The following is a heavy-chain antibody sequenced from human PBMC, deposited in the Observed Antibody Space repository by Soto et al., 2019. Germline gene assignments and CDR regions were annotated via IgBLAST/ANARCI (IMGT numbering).Heavy chain of an antibody. Sequence: PSETLSLTCAVYGGSFSGYYWSWIRQPPGKGLEWIGEINHSGSTNYNPSLKSRVTISVDTSKNQFSLKLSSVTAADTAVYYCARALSYYYDSSGYPYYYGMDVWGQGTTVTVSS. CDR2: INHSGST. D-gene: IGHD3-22*01. CDR1: GGSFSGYY. J-gene: IGHJ6*02. CDR3: ARALSYYYDSSGYPYYYGMDV. V-gene: IGHV4-34*01.